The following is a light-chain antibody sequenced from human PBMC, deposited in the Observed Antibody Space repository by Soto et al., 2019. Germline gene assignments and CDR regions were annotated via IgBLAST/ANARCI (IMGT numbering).Light chain of an antibody. Sequence: QSALTQPASVSGSPGQSITISCTGTSSDVGGYDLVSWYQQHPGKAPKLIIYEGSKRPSGISNRFSGSKSGNTASLILSGIQGDDEGDYYCCAYVSSNTLLFGGGTKLTVL. V-gene: IGLV2-23*01. CDR3: CAYVSSNTLL. J-gene: IGLJ3*02. CDR1: SSDVGGYDL. CDR2: EGS.